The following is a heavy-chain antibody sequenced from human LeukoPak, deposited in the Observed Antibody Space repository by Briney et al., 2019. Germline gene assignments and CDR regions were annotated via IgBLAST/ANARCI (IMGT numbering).Heavy chain of an antibody. CDR1: GGFISSYY. D-gene: IGHD3-10*01. J-gene: IGHJ4*02. CDR3: ARDSSYGSGSLDY. CDR2: IYYSGST. Sequence: SETLSLTCTVSGGFISSYYWSWIRQPPGKGLEWIGYIYYSGSTNYNPSLKSRVTISVDTSKNQFSLKLSSVTAADTAVYYCARDSSYGSGSLDYWGQGTLVTVSS. V-gene: IGHV4-59*01.